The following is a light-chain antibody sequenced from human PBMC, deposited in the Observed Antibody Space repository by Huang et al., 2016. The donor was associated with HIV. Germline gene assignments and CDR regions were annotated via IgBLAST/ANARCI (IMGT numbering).Light chain of an antibody. CDR1: QSVSSSY. Sequence: EIILTQSPGTLSLSPGERASLPCRASQSVSSSYLAWYQQKPGQAPRLLIYRASTRATGLPDRFSGSGSGTDFTLTISRLEPEDFAVYYCQQYGGSPQTFGQGTKLEIK. CDR3: QQYGGSPQT. CDR2: RAS. V-gene: IGKV3-20*01. J-gene: IGKJ2*01.